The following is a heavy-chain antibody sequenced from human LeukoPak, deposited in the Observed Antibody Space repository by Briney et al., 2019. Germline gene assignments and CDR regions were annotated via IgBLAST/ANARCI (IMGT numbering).Heavy chain of an antibody. D-gene: IGHD3-10*01. J-gene: IGHJ4*02. CDR1: GGSISSSSYY. CDR3: ARKAPYGSGSRGWDYFDY. Sequence: PSETLSLTCTVSGGSISSSSYYWGWIRQPPGKGLEWIGSIYYSGSTYYNPSLKSRVTISVDTSKNQFSLKLSSVTAADTAVCYCARKAPYGSGSRGWDYFDYWGQGTLVTVSS. V-gene: IGHV4-39*01. CDR2: IYYSGST.